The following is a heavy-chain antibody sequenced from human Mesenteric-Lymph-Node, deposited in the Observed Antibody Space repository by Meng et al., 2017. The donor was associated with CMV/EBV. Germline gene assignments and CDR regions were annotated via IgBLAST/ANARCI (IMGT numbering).Heavy chain of an antibody. V-gene: IGHV4-34*01. J-gene: IGHJ4*02. Sequence: SETLSLTCAVYGGSFSGYYWSWIRQPPGKGLEWIGEINHSGSTNYNPSLKSRVTISVDTSKNQFSLKLSSVTAADTAVYYCARVPAATPWCWGQGTLVTVSS. CDR1: GGSFSGYY. CDR2: INHSGST. D-gene: IGHD6-13*01. CDR3: ARVPAATPWC.